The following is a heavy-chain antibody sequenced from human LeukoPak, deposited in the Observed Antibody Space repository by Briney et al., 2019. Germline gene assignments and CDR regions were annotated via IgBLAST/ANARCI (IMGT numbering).Heavy chain of an antibody. D-gene: IGHD3-3*01. CDR3: ARGDYDSWSGYRDRVFDY. V-gene: IGHV3-66*01. Sequence: PGGSLRLSCAASGFTVSSNYMSWVRQAPGKELEWVSVIYSGGSTYYADSVKGRFTISRDNSKNTLYLQMNSLRAEDTAVYYCARGDYDSWSGYRDRVFDYWGQGTLVTVSS. J-gene: IGHJ4*02. CDR1: GFTVSSNY. CDR2: IYSGGST.